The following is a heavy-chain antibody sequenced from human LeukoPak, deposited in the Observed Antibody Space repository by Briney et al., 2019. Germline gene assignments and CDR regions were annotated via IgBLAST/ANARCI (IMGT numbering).Heavy chain of an antibody. CDR2: IWYDGSNK. J-gene: IGHJ4*02. V-gene: IGHV3-33*01. CDR3: ARDQDGYYYFDY. Sequence: GRSLRLSCAASGFTFSSYGMHWVRQAPGKGLEWVAVIWYDGSNKYYADSVKGRFTISRGNSKNTLYLQMNSLRAEDTAVYYCARDQDGYYYFDYWGQGTLVTVSS. D-gene: IGHD4-17*01. CDR1: GFTFSSYG.